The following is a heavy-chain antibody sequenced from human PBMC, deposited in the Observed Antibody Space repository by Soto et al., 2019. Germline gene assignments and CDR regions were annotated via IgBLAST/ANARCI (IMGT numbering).Heavy chain of an antibody. V-gene: IGHV3-30*18. Sequence: GGSLRLSCAASGFTFSSYGMHWVRQAPGKGLEWVAVISYDGSNKYYADSVKGRFTISRDNSKNTLYLQMNSLRAEDTAVYYCAKAGDYYYGSGRGLDYWGQGTLVTVSS. J-gene: IGHJ4*02. D-gene: IGHD3-10*01. CDR3: AKAGDYYYGSGRGLDY. CDR2: ISYDGSNK. CDR1: GFTFSSYG.